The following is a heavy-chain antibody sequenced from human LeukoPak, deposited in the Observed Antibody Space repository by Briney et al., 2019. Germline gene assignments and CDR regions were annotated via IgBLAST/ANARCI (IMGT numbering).Heavy chain of an antibody. CDR3: ARGKLRYFDWLVFDY. CDR1: GFTFSSYS. CDR2: TSSSSSYI. Sequence: GGSLRLSCAASGFTFSSYSMNWVRQAPGKGLEWVSSTSSSSSYIYYADSVKGRFTISRDNAKNSLYLQMNSLRAEDTAVYYCARGKLRYFDWLVFDYWGQGTLVTVSS. V-gene: IGHV3-21*01. J-gene: IGHJ4*02. D-gene: IGHD3-9*01.